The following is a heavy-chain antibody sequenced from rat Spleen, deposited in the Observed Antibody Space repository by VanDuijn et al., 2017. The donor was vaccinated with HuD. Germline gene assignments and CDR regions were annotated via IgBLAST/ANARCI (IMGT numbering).Heavy chain of an antibody. J-gene: IGHJ2*01. V-gene: IGHV5-19*01. CDR3: ARGGMYTTDYYDY. D-gene: IGHD1-6*01. CDR2: IIYDGSST. CDR1: GFTFSNYG. Sequence: EVQLVESGGGLVQPGRSLKLSCAASGFTFSNYGMHWIRQAPKKGLEWVATIIYDGSSTYYRDSVKGRFTISRDNAKSTLYLQMDSLRSEDKATYDGARGGMYTTDYYDYWGQGVMVTVSS.